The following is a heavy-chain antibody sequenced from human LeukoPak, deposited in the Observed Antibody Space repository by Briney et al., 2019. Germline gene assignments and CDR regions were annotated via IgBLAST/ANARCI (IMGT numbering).Heavy chain of an antibody. CDR2: IYYSGST. J-gene: IGHJ5*02. CDR1: GGSISSYY. CDR3: VTERATTNWFDP. D-gene: IGHD1-14*01. Sequence: PSETLPLTCTVSGGSISSYYWSWIRQPPGKGLEWIGYIYYSGSTNYNPSLKSRVTISVDTSKNQFSLKLSSVTAADTAVYYCVTERATTNWFDPWGQGTLVTVSS. V-gene: IGHV4-59*01.